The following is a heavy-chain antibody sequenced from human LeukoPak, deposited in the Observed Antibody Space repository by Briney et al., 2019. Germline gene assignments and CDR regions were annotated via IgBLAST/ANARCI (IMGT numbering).Heavy chain of an antibody. V-gene: IGHV2-5*01. D-gene: IGHD3-22*01. CDR1: GLSLSTSGVG. CDR3: AHRSSYYYDSSGYYSDAFDI. CDR2: IYWNDDK. Sequence: SGPTLVKPTQTLTLTCTFSGLSLSTSGVGVGWIRQPPGKALEWLALIYWNDDKRYSPSLKSRLTITKDTSKNRVVLTMTNMDPVDTATYYCAHRSSYYYDSSGYYSDAFDIWGQGTMVTVSS. J-gene: IGHJ3*02.